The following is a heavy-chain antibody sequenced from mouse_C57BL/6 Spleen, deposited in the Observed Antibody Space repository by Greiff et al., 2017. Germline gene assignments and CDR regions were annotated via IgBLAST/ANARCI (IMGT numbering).Heavy chain of an antibody. Sequence: VQLQQSGAELVKPGASVKLSCKASGYTFTEYTIHWVKQRPGQGLEWIGWFYPGSGSIKYNEKFKDKATLTADKSSSTAYMELSRLTSEDSAVYFCERDEGQGRFPLGYFDVWGTGTTVTVSS. CDR2: FYPGSGSI. V-gene: IGHV1-62-2*01. J-gene: IGHJ1*03. CDR1: GYTFTEYT. CDR3: ERDEGQGRFPLGYFDV.